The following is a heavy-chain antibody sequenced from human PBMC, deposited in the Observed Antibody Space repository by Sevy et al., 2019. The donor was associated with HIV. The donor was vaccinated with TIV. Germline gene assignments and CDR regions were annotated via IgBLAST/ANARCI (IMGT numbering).Heavy chain of an antibody. J-gene: IGHJ4*02. D-gene: IGHD6-13*01. Sequence: ASVKVSCKASGYTFTGYYMHWVRQAPEQGLEWMGWINPNSGGTNYAQKFQGRVTMTRDTSISTAYMELSRLRSDDTAVYYCARANTGIAAAGTNGWGQGTLVTVSS. CDR2: INPNSGGT. CDR1: GYTFTGYY. CDR3: ARANTGIAAAGTNG. V-gene: IGHV1-2*02.